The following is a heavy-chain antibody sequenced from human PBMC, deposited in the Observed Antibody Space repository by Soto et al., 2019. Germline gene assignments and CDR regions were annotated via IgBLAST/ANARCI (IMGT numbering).Heavy chain of an antibody. Sequence: GGSLRLSCAASGFTVSSNYMSWVRQAPGKGLEWVSVIYSGGSTYYADSVKGRFTISRDNSKNTLYLQMNSLRAEDTAVYYCARDSGDYYYYYMDVWGKGTTVTVSS. D-gene: IGHD6-25*01. CDR3: ARDSGDYYYYYMDV. V-gene: IGHV3-66*01. CDR2: IYSGGST. CDR1: GFTVSSNY. J-gene: IGHJ6*03.